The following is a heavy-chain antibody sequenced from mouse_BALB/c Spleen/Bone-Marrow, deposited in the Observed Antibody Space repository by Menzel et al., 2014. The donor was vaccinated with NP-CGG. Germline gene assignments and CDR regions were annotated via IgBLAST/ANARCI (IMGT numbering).Heavy chain of an antibody. CDR1: GFIFSDYY. Sequence: EVKLMESGGGLVKPGGSLKLSCAASGFIFSDYYMYWVRQTPEKRLEWVATISDGGSYTSYPDSVKGRFTVSRDNAKNNLYLQMSSLKSEDTAFYYGARTYRPYALDYWGQGSSVTVSS. CDR2: ISDGGSYT. V-gene: IGHV5-4*02. CDR3: ARTYRPYALDY. J-gene: IGHJ4*01. D-gene: IGHD2-14*01.